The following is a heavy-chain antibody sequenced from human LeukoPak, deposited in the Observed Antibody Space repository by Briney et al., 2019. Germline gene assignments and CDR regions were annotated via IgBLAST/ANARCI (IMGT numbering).Heavy chain of an antibody. D-gene: IGHD3-16*01. CDR3: ARVWGDAFDI. CDR1: GGSFSGYY. J-gene: IGHJ3*02. V-gene: IGHV4-34*01. Sequence: KPSETLSLTCAVYGGSFSGYYWSWIRQPPGKGLEWIGEINHSGSTNYNPSLKSRVTISVDTSKNQFSLKLSSVTAADTAVYYCARVWGDAFDIWGQGTMVTVSS. CDR2: INHSGST.